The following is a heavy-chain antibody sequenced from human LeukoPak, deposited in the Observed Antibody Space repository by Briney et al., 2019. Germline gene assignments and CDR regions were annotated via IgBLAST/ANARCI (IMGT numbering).Heavy chain of an antibody. D-gene: IGHD6-19*01. CDR2: IIPIFGTA. CDR3: ARGGGWLRGAFDI. J-gene: IGHJ3*02. CDR1: GGTVSSYA. Sequence: ASVKVSCKASGGTVSSYAISWVRQAPGQGLEWMGGIIPIFGTANYAQKFQGRVTITTDESTSTAYMELSSLRSEDTAVYYCARGGGWLRGAFDIWGQGTMVTVSS. V-gene: IGHV1-69*05.